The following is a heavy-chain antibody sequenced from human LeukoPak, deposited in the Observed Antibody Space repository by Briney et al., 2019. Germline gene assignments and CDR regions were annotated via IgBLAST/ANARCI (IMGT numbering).Heavy chain of an antibody. J-gene: IGHJ4*02. D-gene: IGHD1-26*01. CDR1: GFSVSNDY. Sequence: PGGSLRLSCAASGFSVSNDYTSWVRQAPGKGLEWISVIYSGSNTYYADSVKGRFAISRDNSKNTLYLLMNSLRPEDTAVYYCAGKSGSYKGFDYWGLGTLVTVSS. CDR2: IYSGSNT. CDR3: AGKSGSYKGFDY. V-gene: IGHV3-53*01.